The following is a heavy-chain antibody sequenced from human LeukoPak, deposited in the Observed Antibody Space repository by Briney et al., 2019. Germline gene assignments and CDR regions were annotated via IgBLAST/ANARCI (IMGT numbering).Heavy chain of an antibody. J-gene: IGHJ4*02. Sequence: PGRSLRLSCAASGFTFSSYDIHWVRQAPGKGLEWVSYISSSSSTIYYADSVKGRFTISRDNAKNSLYLQMNSLRAEDTAVYYCARGADCSSTSCYSFDYWGQGTLVTVSS. CDR2: ISSSSSTI. D-gene: IGHD2-2*02. V-gene: IGHV3-48*01. CDR3: ARGADCSSTSCYSFDY. CDR1: GFTFSSYD.